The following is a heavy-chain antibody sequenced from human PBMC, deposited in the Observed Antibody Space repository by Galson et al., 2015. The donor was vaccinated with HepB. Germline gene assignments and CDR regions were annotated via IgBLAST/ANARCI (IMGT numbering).Heavy chain of an antibody. J-gene: IGHJ4*02. D-gene: IGHD3-10*01. V-gene: IGHV3-48*02. CDR2: ISSSSSTI. CDR3: ARDPNYYGSGSYYY. CDR1: GFTFSSYS. Sequence: SLRLSCAASGFTFSSYSMNWVRQAPGKGLEWVSYISSSSSTIYYADSVKGRFTISRDNAKNSLYLQMNSLRDEDTAVYYCARDPNYYGSGSYYYWGQGTLVTVSS.